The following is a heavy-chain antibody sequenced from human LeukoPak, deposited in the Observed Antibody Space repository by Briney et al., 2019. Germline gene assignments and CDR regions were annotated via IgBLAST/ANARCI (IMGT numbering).Heavy chain of an antibody. CDR2: ISWNSGSM. V-gene: IGHV3-9*01. J-gene: IGHJ4*02. CDR3: AKTYSSSWSVSYFDY. CDR1: GFTFDDYA. D-gene: IGHD6-13*01. Sequence: GGSLRLSCVASGFTFDDYAMHWVRQAPGKGLEWVSGISWNSGSMDYADSVKGRFTISRDNAKNSLYLQMNSLRAEDTALYYCAKTYSSSWSVSYFDYWGQGTLVTVSS.